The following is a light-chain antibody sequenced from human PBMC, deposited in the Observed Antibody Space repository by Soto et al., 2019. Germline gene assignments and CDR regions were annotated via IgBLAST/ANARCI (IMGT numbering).Light chain of an antibody. CDR1: QYINTR. V-gene: IGKV3-11*01. Sequence: EIVLTQSPATLSSSPGDRVTLSCRASQYINTRLAWYQHRPGQAPRLLIYQTSIRAAGIPARFSASGSGTDFTLTISDVQPEDFALYYCHQRQSWPRTFGQGTKVDI. CDR2: QTS. J-gene: IGKJ1*01. CDR3: HQRQSWPRT.